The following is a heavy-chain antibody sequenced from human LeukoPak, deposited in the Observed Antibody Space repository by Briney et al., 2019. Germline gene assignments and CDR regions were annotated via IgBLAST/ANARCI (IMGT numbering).Heavy chain of an antibody. CDR3: ARGFSPDC. J-gene: IGHJ4*02. V-gene: IGHV3-48*01. CDR1: GFTFSTYG. Sequence: PGGSLRLSCAASGFTFSTYGMNWVRQAPGKGLEWVSYISSSSATISYADSVKGRFTISRDNAKNSLYLQMNSLRAEDTAVYYCARGFSPDCWGQGTLITVSS. D-gene: IGHD3-3*01. CDR2: ISSSSATI.